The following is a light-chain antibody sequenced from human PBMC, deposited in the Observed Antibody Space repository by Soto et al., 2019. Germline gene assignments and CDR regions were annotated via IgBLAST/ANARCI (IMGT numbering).Light chain of an antibody. CDR3: ATWDDSLNGVV. J-gene: IGLJ2*01. CDR2: SND. V-gene: IGLV1-44*01. CDR1: SSNIGSNH. Sequence: QSVLTQPSSASGTPGQRVTISCPGSSSNIGSNHVYWYQQVPGTAPKLLIFSNDERPSGVPDRFSGSKSGTSASLAISGLQSDDEADYYCATWDDSLNGVVFGGGTK.